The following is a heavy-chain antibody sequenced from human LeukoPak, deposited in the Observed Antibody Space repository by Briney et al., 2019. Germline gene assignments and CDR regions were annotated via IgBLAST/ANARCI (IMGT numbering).Heavy chain of an antibody. CDR2: IRSKAYGGTT. V-gene: IGHV3-49*04. CDR3: TVRYFDWLSLYYYGMGV. CDR1: GFTFGDYA. Sequence: GGSLRLSCTASGFTFGDYAMSWVRQAPGKGLEWVGFIRSKAYGGTTEYAASVKGRFTISRDDSKSIAYLQMSSLKTEDTAVYYCTVRYFDWLSLYYYGMGVWGKGTTVTVSS. D-gene: IGHD3-9*01. J-gene: IGHJ6*04.